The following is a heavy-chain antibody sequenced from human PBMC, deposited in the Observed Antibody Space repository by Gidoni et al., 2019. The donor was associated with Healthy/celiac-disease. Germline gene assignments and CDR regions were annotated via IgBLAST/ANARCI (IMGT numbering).Heavy chain of an antibody. CDR3: ANGHYDSSGPDDY. CDR2: ISWNSGSI. V-gene: IGHV3-9*01. D-gene: IGHD3-22*01. J-gene: IGHJ4*02. Sequence: EVQLVESGGGLVQPGRSLRLSCAASGFTFDDYAMPWVRQAPGKGLEWVSGISWNSGSIGYADSVKGRFTISRDNAKNSLYLQMNSLRAEDTALYYCANGHYDSSGPDDYWGQGTLVTVSS. CDR1: GFTFDDYA.